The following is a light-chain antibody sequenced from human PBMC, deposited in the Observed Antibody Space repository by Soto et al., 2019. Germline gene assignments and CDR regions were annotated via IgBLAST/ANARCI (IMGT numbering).Light chain of an antibody. CDR3: QHYNSYLET. J-gene: IGKJ1*01. CDR2: QAS. Sequence: DIPITQSPSTLSASVGDRVTITCRASEFISKWLAWYQQKPGTAPKLLIYQASSLESGVPSRFCGSGSGTEFPLTITSLQPDDFATYYCQHYNSYLETFGQGTKVEIK. V-gene: IGKV1-5*03. CDR1: EFISKW.